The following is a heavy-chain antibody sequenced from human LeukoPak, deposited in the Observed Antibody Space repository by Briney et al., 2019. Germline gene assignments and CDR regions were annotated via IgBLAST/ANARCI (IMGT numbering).Heavy chain of an antibody. CDR2: TDYSGTT. J-gene: IGHJ2*01. D-gene: IGHD4-23*01. Sequence: SETLSLTCAVSDGSISTFYWSWIRQPPGKGLEWIGYTDYSGTTYYNPSLKSRVTMSVNTSKHQFSLEMTSVTAADTAVYYCARVNLGQLLYWYFDLWGRGTLVTVSS. CDR1: DGSISTFY. V-gene: IGHV4-59*01. CDR3: ARVNLGQLLYWYFDL.